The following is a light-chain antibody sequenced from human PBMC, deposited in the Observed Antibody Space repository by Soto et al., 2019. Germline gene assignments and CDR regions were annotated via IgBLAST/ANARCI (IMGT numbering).Light chain of an antibody. V-gene: IGKV3-11*01. CDR1: QSVSSY. CDR3: QQRSNWLYT. J-gene: IGKJ2*01. Sequence: EIVLTQSPATLSLSPGERATLSCRASQSVSSYLAWYQQKPGQAPRLLIYDASNRATGIPARFSSSGSGTDFTLTISSLEPDDFAVYYCQQRSNWLYTFGQGTTLEIK. CDR2: DAS.